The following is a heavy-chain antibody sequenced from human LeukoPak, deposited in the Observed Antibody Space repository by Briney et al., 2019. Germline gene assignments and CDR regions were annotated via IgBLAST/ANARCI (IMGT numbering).Heavy chain of an antibody. J-gene: IGHJ4*02. Sequence: PGGSLRLSCAASGFTFSDYYMSWIRQAPGKGLEWVSFISSSGSTIYYADSVKGRFTISRDNAKNSLNLQMNSLRAEDTAVYYCAKRCSSTSCRYYWGQGTLVTVSS. D-gene: IGHD2-2*01. CDR1: GFTFSDYY. CDR2: ISSSGSTI. CDR3: AKRCSSTSCRYY. V-gene: IGHV3-11*04.